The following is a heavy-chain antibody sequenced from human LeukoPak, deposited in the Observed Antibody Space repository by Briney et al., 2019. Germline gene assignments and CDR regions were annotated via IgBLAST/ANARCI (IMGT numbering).Heavy chain of an antibody. J-gene: IGHJ4*02. D-gene: IGHD3-9*01. Sequence: GGSLRLSCAASGSTFSTYAMSWVRQAPGKGLGWVSGISDSGGSTYYADSVKGRSTFSRDNSKNTLYLQMGSLRVEDTAVYYCARAPLLYFDWCYFDYWGQGTLVTVSS. CDR1: GSTFSTYA. CDR3: ARAPLLYFDWCYFDY. CDR2: ISDSGGST. V-gene: IGHV3-23*01.